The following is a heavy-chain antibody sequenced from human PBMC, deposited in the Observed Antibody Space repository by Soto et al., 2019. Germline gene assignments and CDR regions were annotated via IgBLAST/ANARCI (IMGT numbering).Heavy chain of an antibody. D-gene: IGHD3-3*01. CDR1: GFTFSSYS. CDR2: ISSSSGYI. J-gene: IGHJ4*02. CDR3: AKRSSSFTFDY. Sequence: GGSLRLSCAASGFTFSSYSMNWVRQAPGKGLEWVSSISSSSGYIYYADSVKGRFTISRDNSKNTLYLQMNSLRVEDTAIYYCAKRSSSFTFDYWGQGTLVTVSS. V-gene: IGHV3-21*04.